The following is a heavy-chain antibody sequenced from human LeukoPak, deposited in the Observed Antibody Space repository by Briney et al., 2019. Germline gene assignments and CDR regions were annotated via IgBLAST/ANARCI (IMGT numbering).Heavy chain of an antibody. CDR1: GGSFSGYY. CDR2: INHSGST. V-gene: IGHV4-34*01. CDR3: ARALLYSRYYYYMDV. D-gene: IGHD4-11*01. Sequence: SETLSLTCAVYGGSFSGYYWSWIRQPPGKGLEWIGEINHSGSTNYNPSLKSRVTISVDTSKNQFSLKLSSVIAADTAVYYCARALLYSRYYYYMDVWGKGTTVTVSS. J-gene: IGHJ6*03.